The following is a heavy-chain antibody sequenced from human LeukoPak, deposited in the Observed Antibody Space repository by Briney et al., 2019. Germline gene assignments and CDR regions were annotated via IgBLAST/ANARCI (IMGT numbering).Heavy chain of an antibody. J-gene: IGHJ4*02. CDR3: ARSGRGTYYYFDL. CDR1: GGAFSSYA. V-gene: IGHV1-69*06. D-gene: IGHD1-26*01. Sequence: SVKVSCKASGGAFSSYAISWVRQAPGQGLEWMGGIIPIFGTANYAQKFQSRVTITADKSTSTAYMELRSLRSDDTAVYYCARSGRGTYYYFDLWGQGTLVTVSS. CDR2: IIPIFGTA.